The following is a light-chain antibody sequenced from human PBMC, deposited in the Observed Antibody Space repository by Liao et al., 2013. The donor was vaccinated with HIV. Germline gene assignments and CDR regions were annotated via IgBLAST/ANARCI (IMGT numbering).Light chain of an antibody. CDR2: TDS. J-gene: IGLJ3*02. V-gene: IGLV3-25*03. CDR1: NIGRKT. Sequence: SYVLTQPPSVSVAPEETATITCGGDNIGRKTVHWYQQKPGQAPVLVIYTDSERPSGIPERFSGSSSGTTVTLTISGVQAEDEADYYCQSADSSGSYRVFGGGTKLTVL. CDR3: QSADSSGSYRV.